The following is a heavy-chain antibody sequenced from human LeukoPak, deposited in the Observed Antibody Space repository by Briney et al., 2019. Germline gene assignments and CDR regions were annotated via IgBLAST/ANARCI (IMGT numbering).Heavy chain of an antibody. V-gene: IGHV4-59*01. Sequence: PSETLSLTCTVSGGSISSYYWSWIRQPPGKGLEWIGYIYYSGSTNYNPSLKSRVTISVDTSKNQFSLKLSSVTAADTAVYYCARAGVVAGHNWFDPWGQGTLVTVSS. D-gene: IGHD2-15*01. J-gene: IGHJ5*02. CDR3: ARAGVVAGHNWFDP. CDR2: IYYSGST. CDR1: GGSISSYY.